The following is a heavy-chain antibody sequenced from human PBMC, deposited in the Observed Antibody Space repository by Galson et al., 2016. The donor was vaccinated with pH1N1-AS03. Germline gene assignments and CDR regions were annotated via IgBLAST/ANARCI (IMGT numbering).Heavy chain of an antibody. V-gene: IGHV4-59*02. D-gene: IGHD2-2*01. CDR1: GGSVNGYY. CDR3: ARVTGFYQIPALNI. Sequence: ETLSLTCTVSGGSVNGYYWSWIRQPPGKGLEWIGYIYYKGSTTYTPSLKSRVTISVDTSKNHFSLKLTSVTAADTAVYYCARVTGFYQIPALNIWGQGTMVTVSS. J-gene: IGHJ3*02. CDR2: IYYKGST.